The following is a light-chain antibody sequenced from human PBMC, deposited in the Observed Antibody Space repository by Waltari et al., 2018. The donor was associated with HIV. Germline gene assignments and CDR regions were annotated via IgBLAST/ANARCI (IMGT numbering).Light chain of an antibody. V-gene: IGLV2-11*01. Sequence: QCALTQPPSLPGSPGQSVPTLCPRTSTDGASYNYLSRYQHHPGKAPYSILYDVSERPSGVPDRFSGSKSGNTASLTISGLQAEDEADYYCCSYAGTYAFVVFGGGTKLTVL. CDR3: CSYAGTYAFVV. J-gene: IGLJ2*01. CDR1: STDGASYNY. CDR2: DVS.